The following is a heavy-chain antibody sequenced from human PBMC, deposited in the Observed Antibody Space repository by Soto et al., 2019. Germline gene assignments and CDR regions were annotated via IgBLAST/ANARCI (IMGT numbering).Heavy chain of an antibody. V-gene: IGHV3-23*01. Sequence: EVQLLESGGDLVQPGGSLRLSCAASGFTFDSYAMSWVRQAPGKGLEGVSSIRGSGDTTHYADSVMGRFTISRDNSKNTLSLHMNGLRAEDTAVYYCARHRTWSGYDFNYWGQGTLVTVSS. CDR1: GFTFDSYA. CDR3: ARHRTWSGYDFNY. D-gene: IGHD3-3*01. J-gene: IGHJ4*02. CDR2: IRGSGDTT.